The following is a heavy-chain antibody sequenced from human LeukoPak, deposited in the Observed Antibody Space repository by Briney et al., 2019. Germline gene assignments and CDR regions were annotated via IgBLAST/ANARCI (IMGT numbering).Heavy chain of an antibody. J-gene: IGHJ3*02. D-gene: IGHD1-26*01. CDR2: INSDGSST. CDR1: GFTFDDFG. V-gene: IGHV3-74*01. Sequence: GGSLRLSCAASGFTFDDFGMSWVRQAPGKGLVWVSRINSDGSSTSYADSVKGRFTISRDNAKNTLYLQMNSLRVEDTAVYYCVWEWEQSDAFDIWGQGTMVTVSS. CDR3: VWEWEQSDAFDI.